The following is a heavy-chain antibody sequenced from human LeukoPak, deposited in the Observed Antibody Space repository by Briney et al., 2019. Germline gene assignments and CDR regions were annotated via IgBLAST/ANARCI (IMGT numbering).Heavy chain of an antibody. V-gene: IGHV3-7*01. Sequence: GGSVRLSCAASGFTFFNYWMSWVRQAPGKGLEWVANINLEGSQKYYVDSLKGRFTISRDNANNLLYLQMNSLRAEDTAVYYCARDVDYANPRHDYWGQGTLVTVSS. CDR3: ARDVDYANPRHDY. CDR2: INLEGSQK. D-gene: IGHD4/OR15-4a*01. CDR1: GFTFFNYW. J-gene: IGHJ4*02.